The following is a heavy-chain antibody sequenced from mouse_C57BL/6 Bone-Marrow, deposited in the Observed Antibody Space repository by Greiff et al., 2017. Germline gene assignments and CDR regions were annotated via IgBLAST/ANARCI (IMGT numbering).Heavy chain of an antibody. CDR2: LSDGGSYT. D-gene: IGHD2-4*01. CDR1: GFTFSSYA. CDR3: ARGGLRRGYYYAMDY. J-gene: IGHJ4*01. V-gene: IGHV5-4*03. Sequence: EVKVVESGGGLVKPGGSLKLSCAASGFTFSSYAMSWVRQTPEKRLEWVATLSDGGSYTYYPDNVKGRFTISRDNAKNNLYLQMSHLKSEDTAMYYCARGGLRRGYYYAMDYWGQGTSVTVSS.